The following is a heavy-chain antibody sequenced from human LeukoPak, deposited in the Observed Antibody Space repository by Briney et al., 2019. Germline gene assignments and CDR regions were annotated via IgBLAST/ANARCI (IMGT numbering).Heavy chain of an antibody. D-gene: IGHD6-19*01. CDR1: GFTVSSNY. V-gene: IGHV3-53*01. CDR2: IYSGGST. Sequence: PGGSLRLSCAASGFTVSSNYMSWVRQAPGKGLDWVSVIYSGGSTYYADSVKGRFTISRDNSKNTLYLQMNSLRAEDTAVYYCARDRPYSSGWYGNFDYWGQGTLVTVSS. J-gene: IGHJ4*02. CDR3: ARDRPYSSGWYGNFDY.